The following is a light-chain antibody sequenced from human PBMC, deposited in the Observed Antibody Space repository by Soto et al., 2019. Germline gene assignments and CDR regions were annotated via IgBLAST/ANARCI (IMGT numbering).Light chain of an antibody. CDR1: QTVSDNY. CDR2: GAS. V-gene: IGKV3-20*01. CDR3: QQYGGSPLVS. J-gene: IGKJ4*01. Sequence: EIVLTQSPGALSLSPGERATLSCRASQTVSDNYLAWCQQKPGQGPMLLIYGASTRATGIPDRFSGSGSGTDFTLTISRLEPEDFAVYYCQQYGGSPLVSFGGGTKVEIK.